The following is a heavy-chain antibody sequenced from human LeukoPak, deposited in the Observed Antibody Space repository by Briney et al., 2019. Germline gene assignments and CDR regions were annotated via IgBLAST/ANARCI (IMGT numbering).Heavy chain of an antibody. V-gene: IGHV3-30-3*01. Sequence: GRSLRLSCAASGFTFSSYAMHWVRQAPGKGLEWEAVISYDGSNKYYADSVKGRFTISRDNSKNTLYLQMNSLRAEDTAVYYCARTRSDFWSGYRPDQYYYYGMDVWGQGTTVTVSS. CDR3: ARTRSDFWSGYRPDQYYYYGMDV. CDR1: GFTFSSYA. CDR2: ISYDGSNK. J-gene: IGHJ6*02. D-gene: IGHD3-3*01.